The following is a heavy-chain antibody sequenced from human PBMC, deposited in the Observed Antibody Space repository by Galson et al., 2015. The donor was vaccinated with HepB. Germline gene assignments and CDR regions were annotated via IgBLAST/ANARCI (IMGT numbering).Heavy chain of an antibody. Sequence: SVKVSCKASGYTFTTNGISWVRQAPGQGLEWMGWISAHSGDTKYAQKLQGRVTMTRDTSTSTVHVELRSLRSDDTAAYYCARDRDYRLDYWGQGTLVTVSS. CDR2: ISAHSGDT. CDR1: GYTFTTNG. V-gene: IGHV1-18*04. D-gene: IGHD4/OR15-4a*01. CDR3: ARDRDYRLDY. J-gene: IGHJ4*02.